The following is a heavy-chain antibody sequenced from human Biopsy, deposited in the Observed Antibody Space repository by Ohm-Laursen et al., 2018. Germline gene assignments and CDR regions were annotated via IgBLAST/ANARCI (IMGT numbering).Heavy chain of an antibody. CDR1: GLSFSTYG. CDR2: IWYDGSKK. V-gene: IGHV3-33*01. Sequence: SLRLSCAASGLSFSTYGMHWVRQAPGKGLEWVAVIWYDGSKKYYADSVKGRFTITRDNSKNTLYLQMNSLRAEDTAVYYCASDRDSSGSFRWNHWGQGTLVTVPS. CDR3: ASDRDSSGSFRWNH. D-gene: IGHD6-19*01. J-gene: IGHJ5*02.